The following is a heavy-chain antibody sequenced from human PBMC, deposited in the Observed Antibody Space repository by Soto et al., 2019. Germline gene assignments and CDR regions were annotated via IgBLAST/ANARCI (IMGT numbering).Heavy chain of an antibody. Sequence: QVQLVQSGAEVKKPGASVKVSCKVSGYTLTELSMHWVRQAPGKGLEWMGGFDPEDGETIYAQKFKGRVTMTEDTSTDTAYMELSSLRSEDTAVYYCATSPGQWLVRGYYYYGMDVWGQGTTVTVSS. CDR3: ATSPGQWLVRGYYYYGMDV. J-gene: IGHJ6*02. CDR2: FDPEDGET. CDR1: GYTLTELS. V-gene: IGHV1-24*01. D-gene: IGHD6-19*01.